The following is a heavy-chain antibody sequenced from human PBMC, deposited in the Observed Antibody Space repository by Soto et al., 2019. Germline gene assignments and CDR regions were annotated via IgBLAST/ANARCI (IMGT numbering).Heavy chain of an antibody. CDR2: IYHSGST. D-gene: IGHD6-13*01. CDR3: ARAGNGSSWMKLHSPFDY. CDR1: GGSISSSNW. Sequence: SETLSLTCAVSGGSISSSNWWSWVRQPPGKGLEWIGEIYHSGSTNYNPSLKSRVTISVDKSKNQFSLKLSSVTAADTAVYYCARAGNGSSWMKLHSPFDYWGQGTLVTVSS. J-gene: IGHJ4*02. V-gene: IGHV4-4*02.